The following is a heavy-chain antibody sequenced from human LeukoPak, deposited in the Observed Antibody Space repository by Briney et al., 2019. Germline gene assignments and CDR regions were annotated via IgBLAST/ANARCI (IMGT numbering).Heavy chain of an antibody. CDR1: GFTFSSYA. CDR2: IRISGVNT. V-gene: IGHV3-23*01. CDR3: AREGYDFWSGYYTGGNWFDP. Sequence: GGSLRLSCAASGFTFSSYAMSWVRQAPGKGVEWVSGIRISGVNTFYADSVKGRITISRDKSKNSLYLQMNSLRAEDTAVYDCAREGYDFWSGYYTGGNWFDPWGQGTLVTVSS. D-gene: IGHD3-3*01. J-gene: IGHJ5*02.